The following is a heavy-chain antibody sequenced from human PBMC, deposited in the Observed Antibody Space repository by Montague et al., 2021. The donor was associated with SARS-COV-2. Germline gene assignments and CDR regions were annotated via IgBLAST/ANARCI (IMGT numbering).Heavy chain of an antibody. V-gene: IGHV4-4*02. CDR3: ARGTKRVFTYDYDSSGYASDY. CDR1: DGSISSPNW. CDR2: IYYTGNT. D-gene: IGHD3-22*01. Sequence: ETLSLTCAVSDGSISSPNWWNWVRQPPGKGLEWIGEIYYTGNTNYNPSLKSRVTIFIDKSKNHFSLQLSSVTAADTAVYYCARGTKRVFTYDYDSSGYASDYWGQGTLVTASS. J-gene: IGHJ4*02.